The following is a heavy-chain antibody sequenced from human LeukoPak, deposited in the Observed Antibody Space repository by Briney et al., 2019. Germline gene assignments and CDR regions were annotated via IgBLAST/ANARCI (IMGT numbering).Heavy chain of an antibody. J-gene: IGHJ2*01. V-gene: IGHV1-18*01. Sequence: GASVKVSCKASGYPFASYGISWVRQAPGQGLEWMGWISAYKGNTNYAQKFQGRVTMTTGTSTSTAYMELRSLRSDDTAVYHCARDHGGKVDRYFDLWGRGTLVTVSS. CDR1: GYPFASYG. CDR2: ISAYKGNT. CDR3: ARDHGGKVDRYFDL. D-gene: IGHD4-23*01.